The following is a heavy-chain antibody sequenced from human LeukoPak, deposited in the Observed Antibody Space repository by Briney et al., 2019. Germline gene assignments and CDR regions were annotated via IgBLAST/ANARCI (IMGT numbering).Heavy chain of an antibody. CDR2: ISSSSNYI. V-gene: IGHV3-21*06. D-gene: IGHD3-22*01. CDR1: GFTFSSYS. CDR3: AVVLITQKYYFDY. J-gene: IGHJ4*02. Sequence: PGGSLRLSCAASGFTFSSYSMNWVRQAPGKGLEWVSSISSSSNYIYYADSVKGRFTISRDNAKNSLYLQMNSLRAEGTAVYYCAVVLITQKYYFDYWGQGTLVTVSS.